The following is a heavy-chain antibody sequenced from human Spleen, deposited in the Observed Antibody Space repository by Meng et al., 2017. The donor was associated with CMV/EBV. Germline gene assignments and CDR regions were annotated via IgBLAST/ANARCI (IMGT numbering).Heavy chain of an antibody. V-gene: IGHV4-30-4*01. Sequence: QLPQSRPSPAKPSQTLSLTGTAPAGSVSTLIYALTLLRPPPGKGLEWSVHIYNSGSTYDNPSLKSRITRSVDTSKNHFSLMLSSVTAADTAVYYCSRGQNGYFDLWGRGALVTVSS. CDR1: AGSVSTLIYA. J-gene: IGHJ2*01. D-gene: IGHD2-8*01. CDR3: SRGQNGYFDL. CDR2: IYNSGST.